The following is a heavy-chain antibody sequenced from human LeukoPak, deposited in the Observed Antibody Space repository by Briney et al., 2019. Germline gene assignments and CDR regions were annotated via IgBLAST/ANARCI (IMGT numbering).Heavy chain of an antibody. V-gene: IGHV3-30*03. CDR1: GFSFSSYG. CDR2: ISDDGSNE. D-gene: IGHD2-8*01. J-gene: IGHJ4*02. CDR3: ARDRVVLMVYAYLDY. Sequence: PGGSLRLSCAASGFSFSSYGMHWVRQAPGKGLEWVAVISDDGSNEYYADSVKGRFTISRDNSKNMLYLQMSSLRAEDTAVYYCARDRVVLMVYAYLDYWGQGTLVTVSS.